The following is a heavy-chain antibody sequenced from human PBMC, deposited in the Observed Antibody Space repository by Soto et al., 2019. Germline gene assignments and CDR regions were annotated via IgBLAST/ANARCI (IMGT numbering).Heavy chain of an antibody. CDR2: IYYSGST. Sequence: LETLSLTRSVSGGSISSSSYYWGWIRQPPGKGLEWIGSIYYSGSTYYNPSLKSRVTISVDTSKNQFSLKLSSVTAADTAVYYCASLIQYGSGSYYNVLSFDYWGQGTLVTVSS. J-gene: IGHJ4*02. CDR1: GGSISSSSYY. D-gene: IGHD3-10*01. CDR3: ASLIQYGSGSYYNVLSFDY. V-gene: IGHV4-39*01.